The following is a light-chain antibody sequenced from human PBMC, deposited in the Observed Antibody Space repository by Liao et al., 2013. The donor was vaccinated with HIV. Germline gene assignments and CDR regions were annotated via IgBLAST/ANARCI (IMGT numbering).Light chain of an antibody. CDR3: QAWDSSTVI. Sequence: SYELTQSPSVSVSPGQTASVTCSGDKLGDQYVSWYQQRPGQSPVLVIYQDSKRPSGIPERFSGSKSGNTATLTISGTQAMDEADYYCQAWDSSTVIFGGGTKLTVL. CDR1: KLGDQY. V-gene: IGLV3-1*01. J-gene: IGLJ2*01. CDR2: QDS.